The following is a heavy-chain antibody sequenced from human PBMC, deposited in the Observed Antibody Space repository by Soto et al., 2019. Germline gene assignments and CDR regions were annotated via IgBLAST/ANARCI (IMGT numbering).Heavy chain of an antibody. V-gene: IGHV5-51*01. CDR2: IYPGDSDT. Sequence: RGESLKISCKRSGYSFTSYCIGWVRQMPGKGLEWMGIIYPGDSDTRYSPSFQGQVTISADKSISTAYLQWSSLKASDTAMYYCARGGKTTRDSDYSYGMDVWGQGTTVTVSS. CDR3: ARGGKTTRDSDYSYGMDV. D-gene: IGHD4-17*01. J-gene: IGHJ6*02. CDR1: GYSFTSYC.